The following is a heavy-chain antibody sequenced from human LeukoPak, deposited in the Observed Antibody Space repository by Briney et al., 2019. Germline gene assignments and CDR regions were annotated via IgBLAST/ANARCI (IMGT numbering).Heavy chain of an antibody. CDR2: IYSGGST. D-gene: IGHD1-26*01. CDR1: GFTVSNNY. Sequence: GGSLRLSCAASGFTVSNNYMTWVRQAPGRGLEWVSFIYSGGSTYYADSVKGRFTISRDSSKNTLYLQMNSLRAEDTAFYYCARLSGSYSFDIWGQGTMVTVSS. V-gene: IGHV3-53*01. CDR3: ARLSGSYSFDI. J-gene: IGHJ3*02.